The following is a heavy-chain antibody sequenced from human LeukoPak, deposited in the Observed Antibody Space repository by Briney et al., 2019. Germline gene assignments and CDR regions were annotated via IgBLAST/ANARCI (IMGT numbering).Heavy chain of an antibody. CDR2: ISWNSGSI. J-gene: IGHJ4*02. CDR3: ASQTDGTLRYFDWHLFPGY. Sequence: PGGSLRLSCAASGFTFDDYAMHWVRQAPGKGLEWVSGISWNSGSIDYADSVKGRFTISRDNSKNTLYLQMNSLRAEDTAVYYCASQTDGTLRYFDWHLFPGYWGQGTLVTVSS. V-gene: IGHV3-9*01. CDR1: GFTFDDYA. D-gene: IGHD3-9*01.